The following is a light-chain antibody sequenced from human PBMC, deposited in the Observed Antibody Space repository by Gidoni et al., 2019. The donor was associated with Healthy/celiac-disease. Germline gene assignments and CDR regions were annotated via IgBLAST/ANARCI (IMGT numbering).Light chain of an antibody. V-gene: IGKV3-20*01. J-gene: IGKJ2*01. CDR1: QSVSSSY. CDR3: QQYGSSPYT. Sequence: EIVLTQSPCTLSLSPGERATLACRASQSVSSSYLDWYQQKPGQAPRLLIYGASSRATGIPDRFSGSGSGTDFTLTISRLEPEDFAVYYCQQYGSSPYTFGQGTKLEIK. CDR2: GAS.